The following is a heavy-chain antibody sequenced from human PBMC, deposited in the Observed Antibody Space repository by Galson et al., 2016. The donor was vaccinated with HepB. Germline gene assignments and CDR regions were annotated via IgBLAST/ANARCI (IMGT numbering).Heavy chain of an antibody. V-gene: IGHV4-4*02. CDR2: IYHTGSV. Sequence: SETLSLTCAVSGGSISNNNWWSWVRQAPGKGLEWIGDIYHTGSVNCNPSLKSRVIISLDKSKNQFALQLSSVTAADTAVYYCARWSCSGGTCYTSDYWGRGTLVTVSS. CDR1: GGSISNNNW. J-gene: IGHJ2*01. D-gene: IGHD2-15*01. CDR3: ARWSCSGGTCYTSDY.